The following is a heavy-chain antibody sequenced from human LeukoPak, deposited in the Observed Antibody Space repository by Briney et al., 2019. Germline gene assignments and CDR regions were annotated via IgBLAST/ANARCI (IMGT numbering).Heavy chain of an antibody. J-gene: IGHJ4*02. CDR1: GFTFSSYA. D-gene: IGHD6-19*01. CDR3: AKDIRRSGWSKYSDY. V-gene: IGHV3-23*01. Sequence: GGSLRLSCAASGFTFSSYAMSWVRQAPGKGLEWVSTISGSGGSTYYADSVKGRFTISRDNSKNTLYLQMNSLRAEDTAAYYCAKDIRRSGWSKYSDYWGQGTLVTVSS. CDR2: ISGSGGST.